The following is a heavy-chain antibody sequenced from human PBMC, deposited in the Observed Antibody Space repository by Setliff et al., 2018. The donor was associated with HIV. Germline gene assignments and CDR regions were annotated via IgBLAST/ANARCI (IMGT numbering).Heavy chain of an antibody. CDR2: IYTSGST. CDR3: ARASVGATGLYAFEI. Sequence: SETLSLTCTVSGGSISSGIYYWSWIRQPAGQGLEWIGHIYTSGSTNYSPPVKSRVTISVDTSKNQFSLRLNSVTAADTAVYYCARASVGATGLYAFEIWGQGTMVTVSS. V-gene: IGHV4-61*09. CDR1: GGSISSGIYY. J-gene: IGHJ3*02. D-gene: IGHD1-26*01.